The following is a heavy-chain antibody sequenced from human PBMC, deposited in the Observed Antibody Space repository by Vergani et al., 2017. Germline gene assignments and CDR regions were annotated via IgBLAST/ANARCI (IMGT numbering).Heavy chain of an antibody. Sequence: QLQLQESGSGLVKPSQTLSLTCAVSGGSISSGGYSWSWILQPPGKGLEWIGYIYHSGSTYYHPSLKSRVTISVDRSKNQFSLKLSSVTAADTAVYYCARGPPHYYGSGPPFDYWGQGTLVTVSS. V-gene: IGHV4-30-2*01. CDR1: GGSISSGGYS. CDR3: ARGPPHYYGSGPPFDY. D-gene: IGHD3-10*01. J-gene: IGHJ4*02. CDR2: IYHSGST.